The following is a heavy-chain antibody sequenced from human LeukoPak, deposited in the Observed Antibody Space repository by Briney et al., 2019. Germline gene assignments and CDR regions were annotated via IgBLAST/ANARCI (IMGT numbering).Heavy chain of an antibody. CDR2: ISYDGSNK. CDR1: GFTFSSYG. V-gene: IGHV3-30*03. CDR3: AREAYGSGSPYFDY. Sequence: PGRSLRLSCAASGFTFSSYGMHWVRQAPGKGLEWVAVISYDGSNKYYADSVKGRFTISRDNSKNTLYLQMNSLRAEDTAVYYCAREAYGSGSPYFDYWGQGTLVTVSS. J-gene: IGHJ4*02. D-gene: IGHD3-10*01.